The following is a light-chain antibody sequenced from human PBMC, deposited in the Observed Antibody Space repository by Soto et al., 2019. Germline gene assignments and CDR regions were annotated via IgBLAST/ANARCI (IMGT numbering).Light chain of an antibody. J-gene: IGLJ1*01. CDR3: SSYTSSTNYV. CDR2: EVT. Sequence: QSALTQPASVSGSPGQSITISCTGTGSDVGGYDYVSWYQHHPGKAPKVMIYEVTNRPSGISNRFSGSKSGNTASLTISGLQAEDEADYYCSSYTSSTNYVFGTGTKLTVL. V-gene: IGLV2-14*01. CDR1: GSDVGGYDY.